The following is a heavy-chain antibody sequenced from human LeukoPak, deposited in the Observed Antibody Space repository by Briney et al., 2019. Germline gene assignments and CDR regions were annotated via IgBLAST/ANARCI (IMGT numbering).Heavy chain of an antibody. J-gene: IGHJ6*03. CDR1: GFTFSSYA. CDR3: AKSPNYYYYMDV. V-gene: IGHV3-23*01. CDR2: ISGSGGST. Sequence: GGSPRLSCVASGFTFSSYAMNWARQAPGKGLEWVSGISGSGGSTYYADSVKGRFTISRDNSKNTVYLQMNSLRAEDTAVYYCAKSPNYYYYMDVWGKGTTVTVSS.